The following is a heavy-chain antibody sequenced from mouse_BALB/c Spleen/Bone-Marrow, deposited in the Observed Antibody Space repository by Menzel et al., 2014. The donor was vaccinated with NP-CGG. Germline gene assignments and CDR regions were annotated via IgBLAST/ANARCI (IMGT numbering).Heavy chain of an antibody. CDR1: GYTFTSYW. CDR3: ASRDSSGYVPDY. D-gene: IGHD3-2*01. J-gene: IGHJ2*01. Sequence: QVQLKDSGAELVKPGASVKLSCKTSGYTFTSYWIQWVKQRPGQGLGWIGEIFPGTGTTYHNEKFKGKATLTIDTSSSTAYMQLSSLASEDSAVYFCASRDSSGYVPDYWGQGTTLTVSS. V-gene: IGHV1S132*01. CDR2: IFPGTGTT.